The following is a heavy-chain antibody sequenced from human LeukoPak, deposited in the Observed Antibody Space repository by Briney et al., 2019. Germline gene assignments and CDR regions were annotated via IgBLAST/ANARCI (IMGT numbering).Heavy chain of an antibody. CDR2: ISTSGTTI. V-gene: IGHV3-48*03. CDR3: ARSQPGPTYGPFDY. J-gene: IGHJ4*02. CDR1: GLTFSSYE. D-gene: IGHD1-14*01. Sequence: QPGGSLLLSCAASGLTFSSYEMNWVRQAPGKGLEWISYISTSGTTIYYADSVKGRFTISRDNARTSLYLQMNSLRVEDTAVYYCARSQPGPTYGPFDYWGQGTLVTVSS.